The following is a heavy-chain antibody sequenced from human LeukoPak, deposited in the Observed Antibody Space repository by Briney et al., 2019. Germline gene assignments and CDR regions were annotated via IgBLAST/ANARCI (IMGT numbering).Heavy chain of an antibody. D-gene: IGHD5-18*01. CDR2: IRSKAHDYAT. CDR1: GFTFSGSA. CDR3: ARGGYSMDTGYYYGMDV. J-gene: IGHJ6*02. V-gene: IGHV3-73*01. Sequence: GGSLRLSCAASGFTFSGSAMHWVRQASGKGLEWVGRIRSKAHDYATAYAASVKGRFTISRDDSKKTAYLQMNSLKTEDTAVYYCARGGYSMDTGYYYGMDVWGQGTTVTVSS.